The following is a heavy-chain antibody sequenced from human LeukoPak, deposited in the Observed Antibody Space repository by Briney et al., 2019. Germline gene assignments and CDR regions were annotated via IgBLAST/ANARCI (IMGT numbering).Heavy chain of an antibody. Sequence: PSETLSLTCTVSGGSISSYYWSWIRQPPGKGLEWIGYIYYSGSTNYNPSLKSRVTISVDTSKNQFSLKLSSVTAADTAVYYCARDIGLGTDYWGQGTLVTVSS. V-gene: IGHV4-59*01. J-gene: IGHJ4*02. CDR2: IYYSGST. CDR1: GGSISSYY. D-gene: IGHD1-1*01. CDR3: ARDIGLGTDY.